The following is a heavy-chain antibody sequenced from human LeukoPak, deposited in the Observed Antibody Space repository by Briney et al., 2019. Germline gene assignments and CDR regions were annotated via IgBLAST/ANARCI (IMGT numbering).Heavy chain of an antibody. V-gene: IGHV4-39*01. Sequence: SETLSLTCTVSGGSISSSSYYWGWIRQSPGKGLEWIGSIYYSGSTYYNPSLKSRVTISVDTSKNQFSLKLSSVTAADTAVYYCTSSWYYYYYMDVWGKGTTVTVSS. D-gene: IGHD6-13*01. CDR2: IYYSGST. CDR1: GGSISSSSYY. CDR3: TSSWYYYYYMDV. J-gene: IGHJ6*03.